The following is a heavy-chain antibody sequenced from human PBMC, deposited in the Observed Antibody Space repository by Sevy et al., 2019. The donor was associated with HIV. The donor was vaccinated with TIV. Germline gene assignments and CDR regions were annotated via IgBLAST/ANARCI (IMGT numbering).Heavy chain of an antibody. CDR3: ARDLEFYDYGDYGPAFMPDY. J-gene: IGHJ4*02. V-gene: IGHV3-33*01. Sequence: GGSLRLSCAASGFTFSTYGMHWVRQAPGKGLEWVALIWFDGSNTYYADSVKGRFTIPRDIAKNTLHLQMNGLRAEDTAVYYCARDLEFYDYGDYGPAFMPDYWGQGTLVTVSS. CDR2: IWFDGSNT. D-gene: IGHD4-17*01. CDR1: GFTFSTYG.